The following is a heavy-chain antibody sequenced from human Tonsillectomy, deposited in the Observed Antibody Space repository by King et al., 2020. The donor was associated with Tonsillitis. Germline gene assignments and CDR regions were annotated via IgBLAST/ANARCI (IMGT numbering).Heavy chain of an antibody. Sequence: VQLVESGGGVVQPGRSLRLSCAASGFTFSSYAMHWVRQAPGKGLEWVAVISYDGSNKYYADSVKGRFTISRENSKNTLYLQMNSLRAEDTAVYYCAREDVDTAPGRWGQGTLVTVSS. V-gene: IGHV3-30-3*01. D-gene: IGHD5-18*01. CDR3: AREDVDTAPGR. J-gene: IGHJ4*02. CDR1: GFTFSSYA. CDR2: ISYDGSNK.